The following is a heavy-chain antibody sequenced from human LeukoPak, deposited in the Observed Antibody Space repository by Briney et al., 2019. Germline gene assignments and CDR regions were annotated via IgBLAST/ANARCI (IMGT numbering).Heavy chain of an antibody. V-gene: IGHV3-23*01. CDR2: ISGGGGST. D-gene: IGHD1-26*01. Sequence: GGSLRLSCAASGFTFRSFAMNWVRQAPGKGLEWVSTISGGGGSTYYADSVKGRFTISRDNSKNTLYLQVNSLRAEDTAVYYCAKGGKWDVTPFDYWGQGTLVTVSS. J-gene: IGHJ4*02. CDR3: AKGGKWDVTPFDY. CDR1: GFTFRSFA.